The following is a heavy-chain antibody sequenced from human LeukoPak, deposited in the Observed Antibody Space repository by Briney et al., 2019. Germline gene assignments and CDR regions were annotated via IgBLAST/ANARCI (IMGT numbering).Heavy chain of an antibody. CDR2: ISGSGGST. D-gene: IGHD6-13*01. Sequence: QAGGSLRLSCAASGFTFSSYAMSWVRQAPGKGLEWVSAISGSGGSTYYADSVKGRFTISRDNSKNTLYLQMNSLRAEDTAVYYCAKDTGSSWYQSSGWFDPWGQGTLVTVSS. CDR1: GFTFSSYA. J-gene: IGHJ5*02. CDR3: AKDTGSSWYQSSGWFDP. V-gene: IGHV3-23*01.